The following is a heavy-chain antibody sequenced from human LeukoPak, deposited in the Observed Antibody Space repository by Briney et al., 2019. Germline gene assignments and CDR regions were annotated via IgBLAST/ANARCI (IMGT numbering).Heavy chain of an antibody. CDR3: ARLLAGCAGGRCRAHFDY. CDR2: IYYGGST. J-gene: IGHJ4*02. Sequence: SETLSLTCSVSGDSINSNYWSWLRQPPGKGLEWIGYIYYGGSTNCNPPLKSRVSMSVDTSKHQFSLTLSSVTEADTGVHRCARLLAGCAGGRCRAHFDYWGQGNLVSVSS. CDR1: GDSINSNY. D-gene: IGHD2-15*01. V-gene: IGHV4-59*01.